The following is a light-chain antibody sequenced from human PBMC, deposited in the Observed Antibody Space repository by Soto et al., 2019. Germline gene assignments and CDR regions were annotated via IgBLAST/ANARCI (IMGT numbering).Light chain of an antibody. Sequence: EIMLTQSQATLSVSPLERDSLXWRASQSVSSSYLAWYQQKPGQAPRLLLYGASSRATGIPDRFSGSGSGTDFTLTISRLEPEDFAVYYCQQYGSSPPRLTFGGGTKVDIK. V-gene: IGKV3-20*01. J-gene: IGKJ4*01. CDR3: QQYGSSPPRLT. CDR1: QSVSSSY. CDR2: GAS.